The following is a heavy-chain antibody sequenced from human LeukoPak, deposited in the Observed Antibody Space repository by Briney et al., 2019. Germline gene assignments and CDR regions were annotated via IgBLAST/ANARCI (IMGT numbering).Heavy chain of an antibody. J-gene: IGHJ3*02. V-gene: IGHV1-2*02. D-gene: IGHD1-26*01. Sequence: ASVKVSCKASGYTFTGYYMHWVRQAPGQGLEWMGWINPNSGGTNYAQKFQGRVTMTRDTSISTAYMELSSLRSEDTAVYYCARGLSGAYAGDIWGQGTMVTVSS. CDR2: INPNSGGT. CDR3: ARGLSGAYAGDI. CDR1: GYTFTGYY.